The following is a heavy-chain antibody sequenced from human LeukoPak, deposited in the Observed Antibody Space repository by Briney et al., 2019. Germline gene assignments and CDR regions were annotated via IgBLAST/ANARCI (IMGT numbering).Heavy chain of an antibody. CDR1: GGSISSGGYY. Sequence: PSETLSLTCTVSGGSISSGGYYWSWIRQHPGKGLEWIGYIYYSGSTYYNPSLKSRVTISVDTSKNQFSLKLSSVTAADTAVYYCATAVATNQDYFDYWGQGTLVTVSS. CDR2: IYYSGST. CDR3: ATAVATNQDYFDY. V-gene: IGHV4-31*03. J-gene: IGHJ4*02. D-gene: IGHD5-12*01.